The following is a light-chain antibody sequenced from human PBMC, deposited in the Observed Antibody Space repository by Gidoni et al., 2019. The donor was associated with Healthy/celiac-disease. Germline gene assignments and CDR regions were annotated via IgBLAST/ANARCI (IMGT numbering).Light chain of an antibody. CDR1: SSDFGGYNY. J-gene: IGLJ2*01. V-gene: IGLV2-14*01. Sequence: QSALTPPASVSGSPGPSITISCTGTSSDFGGYNYVAWYQQHPGKAPKLMIYDVSNRPSGVSNRFSGSKSGNTASLTISGLQAEDEADYYCSSYTSSSTVVFGGGTKLTVL. CDR3: SSYTSSSTVV. CDR2: DVS.